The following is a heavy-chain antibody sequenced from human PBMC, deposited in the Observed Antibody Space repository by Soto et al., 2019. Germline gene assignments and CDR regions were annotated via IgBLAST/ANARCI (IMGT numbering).Heavy chain of an antibody. CDR2: IWYDGSKK. J-gene: IGHJ3*02. Sequence: GGSLRLSCVASGFTFSTYGIHWVRQVPGKGLEWVAVIWYDGSKKHYADSVKGRFTISRDNSKNTLYVQMNSLRAEDTAVYYCARDSGDRAFDIWGQGTMVTVSS. CDR3: ARDSGDRAFDI. CDR1: GFTFSTYG. D-gene: IGHD2-21*02. V-gene: IGHV3-33*01.